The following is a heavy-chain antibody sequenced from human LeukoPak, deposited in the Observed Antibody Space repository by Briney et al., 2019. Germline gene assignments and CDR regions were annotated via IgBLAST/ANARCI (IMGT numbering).Heavy chain of an antibody. CDR2: IYPTDSDP. J-gene: IGHJ2*01. V-gene: IGHV5-51*01. CDR1: GYIITNYW. D-gene: IGHD2-8*02. Sequence: ESLDNSCKGSGYIITNYWIVWVRQMPGKGLEWVGIIYPTDSDPRYSPSFQGQVILSADKSISTAYLQWSSLRASDTAMYYCARRCTDWAYFDLWGSGILVTSSS. CDR3: ARRCTDWAYFDL.